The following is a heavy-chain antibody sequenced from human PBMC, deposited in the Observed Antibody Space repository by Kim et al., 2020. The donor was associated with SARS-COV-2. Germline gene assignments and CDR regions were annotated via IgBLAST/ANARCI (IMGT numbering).Heavy chain of an antibody. D-gene: IGHD3-3*01. Sequence: NPSLRSRVTISGDTSKNLFSLELSSVTATETAVYYCARLQNSTPPGMVECWGQRTLVTVSS. V-gene: IGHV4-59*01. J-gene: IGHJ4*02. CDR3: ARLQNSTPPGMVEC.